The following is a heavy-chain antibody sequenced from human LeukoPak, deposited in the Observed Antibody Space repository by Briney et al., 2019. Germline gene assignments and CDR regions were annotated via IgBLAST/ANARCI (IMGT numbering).Heavy chain of an antibody. V-gene: IGHV1-2*02. D-gene: IGHD2-8*01. CDR1: GYTFTAYY. J-gene: IGHJ4*02. CDR3: ARDGVSTTPDFDY. CDR2: IYPNSGAT. Sequence: GASVKVSCKTSGYTFTAYYMYWLRQAPGQGLECMGWIYPNSGATGYAQNFQGRVTMTRDTSDSTIYMELSRLRSGDTAVYYCARDGVSTTPDFDYWGQGTLVTVSS.